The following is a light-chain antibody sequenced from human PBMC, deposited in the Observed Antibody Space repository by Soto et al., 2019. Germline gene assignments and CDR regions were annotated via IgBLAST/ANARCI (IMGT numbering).Light chain of an antibody. V-gene: IGLV1-40*01. CDR1: SSNIGAGYD. CDR2: GNS. Sequence: QSVLTQPPSVSEAPGHRVTISCTGSSSNIGAGYDVHWYQQLPGTAPKLLIYGNSNRPSGVPDRFSGSKSGTSASLAITGLQAEDEADYYCQSYDSSLRHVFGTGTKVTVL. J-gene: IGLJ1*01. CDR3: QSYDSSLRHV.